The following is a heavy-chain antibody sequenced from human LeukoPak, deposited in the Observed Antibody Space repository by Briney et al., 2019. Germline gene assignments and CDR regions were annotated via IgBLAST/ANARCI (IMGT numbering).Heavy chain of an antibody. CDR2: IYYSGST. J-gene: IGHJ4*02. CDR3: ARLFHPALSGNYPFDY. CDR1: GGSINSYY. V-gene: IGHV4-59*01. Sequence: PSETLSLTCTVSGGSINSYYWSWIRQPPGEGLEWIAYIYYSGSTSYNPSLKSRVTISVDTSKNQFSLKLNSVTAADTAMYYCARLFHPALSGNYPFDYWGQGTLVTVSS. D-gene: IGHD1-26*01.